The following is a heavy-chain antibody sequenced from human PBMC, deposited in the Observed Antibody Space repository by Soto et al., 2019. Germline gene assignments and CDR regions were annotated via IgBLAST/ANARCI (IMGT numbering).Heavy chain of an antibody. J-gene: IGHJ2*01. CDR3: ARVDTAMVSWWYFDL. CDR1: GGSISSGGYY. CDR2: IYYSGST. Sequence: QVQLQESGPGLVKPSQTLSLTCTFSGGSISSGGYYWSWIRQHPGKGLEWIGYIYYSGSTYYNPSLKSRVTISVDTSKNQFSLKLSSVTAADTAVYYCARVDTAMVSWWYFDLWGRGTLVTVSS. D-gene: IGHD5-18*01. V-gene: IGHV4-31*03.